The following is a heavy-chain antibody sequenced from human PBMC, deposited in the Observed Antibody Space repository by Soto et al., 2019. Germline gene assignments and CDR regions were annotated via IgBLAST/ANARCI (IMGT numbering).Heavy chain of an antibody. V-gene: IGHV4-39*01. D-gene: IGHD3-3*01. CDR1: GGSISSSSYY. CDR3: ARIGITIFGVVISYYYGMDV. J-gene: IGHJ6*02. CDR2: IYYSGST. Sequence: SETLSLTCTVSGGSISSSSYYWGWIRQPPGKGLEWIGSIYYSGSTYYNPSLKSRVTISVDTSKNQFSLKLSSVTAADTAVYYCARIGITIFGVVISYYYGMDVWGQGTTVTVSS.